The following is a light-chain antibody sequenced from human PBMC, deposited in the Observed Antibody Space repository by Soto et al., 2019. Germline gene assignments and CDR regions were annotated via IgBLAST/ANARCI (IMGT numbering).Light chain of an antibody. V-gene: IGKV3-20*01. CDR1: QSVSSSY. CDR3: QQYKDWPLT. J-gene: IGKJ4*01. CDR2: GAS. Sequence: EIVLTQSPGTLSLSPGERATLSCRASQSVSSSYLAWYQQKPGQAPRLLLYGASTRPTGIPARFSGSGSGTEFTLTIISLQSEDSAVYYCQQYKDWPLTFGGGTKVDIK.